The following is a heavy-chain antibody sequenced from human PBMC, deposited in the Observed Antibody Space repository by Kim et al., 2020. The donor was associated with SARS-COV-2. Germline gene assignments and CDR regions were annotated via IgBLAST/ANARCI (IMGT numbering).Heavy chain of an antibody. V-gene: IGHV3-15*01. J-gene: IGHJ6*02. CDR2: IKSKTDGGTT. Sequence: GVSLRLSCAASGFTFSNAWMSWVRQAPGKGLEWVGRIKSKTDGGTTDYAAPVKGRFTISRDDSKNTLYLQMNSLKTEDTAVYYCTTHSPKYNWKKDYYYGMDVWGQGTTVTVSS. D-gene: IGHD1-20*01. CDR1: GFTFSNAW. CDR3: TTHSPKYNWKKDYYYGMDV.